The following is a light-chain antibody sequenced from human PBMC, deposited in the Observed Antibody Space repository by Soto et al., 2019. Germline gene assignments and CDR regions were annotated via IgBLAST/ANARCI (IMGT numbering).Light chain of an antibody. CDR1: QSVGGNS. CDR2: DTS. Sequence: TVLTQSPGTLSFSPGETGSVSCRASQSVGGNSLAWYQQRPGQAPRLLIYDTSKRATGIPDRFSGSGSGTDFTLTISRLEPADFAVYYCQQYQNSPRTFGQGTKVDNK. J-gene: IGKJ1*01. V-gene: IGKV3-20*01. CDR3: QQYQNSPRT.